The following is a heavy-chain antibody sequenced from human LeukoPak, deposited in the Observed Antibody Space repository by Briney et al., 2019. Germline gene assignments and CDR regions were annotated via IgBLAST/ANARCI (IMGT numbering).Heavy chain of an antibody. J-gene: IGHJ2*01. CDR2: IRSTSSNT. CDR1: GFSFSNYG. CDR3: ARVEIAGAGDFWYLNL. V-gene: IGHV3-21*01. D-gene: IGHD6-13*01. Sequence: GGSLRLSCAASGFSFSNYGMTWVRQAPGKGLEWVSSIRSTSSNTYYADSVRGRFTISRDNAKNSLYLQMNSLRAEDTAVYYCARVEIAGAGDFWYLNLWGRGTQVTFSS.